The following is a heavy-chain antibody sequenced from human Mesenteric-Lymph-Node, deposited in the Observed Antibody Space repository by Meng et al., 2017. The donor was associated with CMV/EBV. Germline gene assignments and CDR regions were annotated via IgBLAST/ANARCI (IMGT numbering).Heavy chain of an antibody. J-gene: IGHJ4*02. V-gene: IGHV4-38-2*02. D-gene: IGHD7-27*01. Sequence: SETLSLTCTVSGYSISSGYYWGWIRQPPGKGLEWIGEIYHSGSTNYNPSLKSRVTISVDKSKNQFSLKLTSVTAADTAVYYCARSTSTLGAYYFDYWGQGTLVTVSS. CDR3: ARSTSTLGAYYFDY. CDR2: IYHSGST. CDR1: GYSISSGYY.